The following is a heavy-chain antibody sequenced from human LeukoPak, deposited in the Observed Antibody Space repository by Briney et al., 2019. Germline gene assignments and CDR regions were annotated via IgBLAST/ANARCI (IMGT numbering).Heavy chain of an antibody. J-gene: IGHJ4*02. D-gene: IGHD1-26*01. CDR2: ISYDGSNK. CDR1: GFTFNSYG. Sequence: PGGSLRLSCAASGFTFNSYGIHWVRQAPGKGLEWVAVISYDGSNKYYADSVKGRFTISRDNSKNTLYLQMNSLRAEDTAVYYCAKDRGGSYGGFDYWGQGTLVTVSS. CDR3: AKDRGGSYGGFDY. V-gene: IGHV3-30*18.